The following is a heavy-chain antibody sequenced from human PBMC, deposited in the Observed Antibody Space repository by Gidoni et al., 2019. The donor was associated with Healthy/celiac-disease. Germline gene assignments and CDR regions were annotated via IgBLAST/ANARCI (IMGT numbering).Heavy chain of an antibody. D-gene: IGHD6-6*01. J-gene: IGHJ4*02. CDR2: TTAGNGNT. CDR3: ARFSSSRGVGY. CDR1: GYTFTSYA. V-gene: IGHV1-3*01. Sequence: QLVQSGPEVKKPRASVKVSCQASGYTFTSYAMQWVRQAPGHRLEGMGWTTAGNGNTKDSQKFQGRVTSTRDTSASTAYMELSSLRSEDTAVYYCARFSSSRGVGYWGQGTLVTVSS.